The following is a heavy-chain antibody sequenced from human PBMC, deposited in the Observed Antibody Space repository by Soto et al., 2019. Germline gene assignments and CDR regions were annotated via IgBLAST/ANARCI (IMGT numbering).Heavy chain of an antibody. Sequence: SPTLSLPCAISGDSVPSNMDAWNWIRQSPSRGLEWLGRTYYKSKWNNDYALSVKSRITINPDTSKNQFSLHLYSVTPEDTAVYYCTGMTWFRGMDVWGQGT. CDR1: GDSVPSNMDA. CDR2: TYYKSKWNN. CDR3: TGMTWFRGMDV. J-gene: IGHJ6*01. D-gene: IGHD2-21*02. V-gene: IGHV6-1*01.